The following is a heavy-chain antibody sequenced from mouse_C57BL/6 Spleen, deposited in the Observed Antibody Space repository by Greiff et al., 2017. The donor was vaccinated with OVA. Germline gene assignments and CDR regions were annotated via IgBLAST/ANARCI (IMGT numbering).Heavy chain of an antibody. CDR3: ARSMVTTLYYYAMDY. V-gene: IGHV3-1*01. Sequence: EVQLVESGPGMVKPSQSLSLTCTVTGYSITSGYDWHWIRHFPGNKLEWMGYISYSGSTNYNPSLKSRISITHDTSKNHFFLKLNSVTTEDTATYYCARSMVTTLYYYAMDYWGQGTSVTVSS. J-gene: IGHJ4*01. D-gene: IGHD2-1*01. CDR1: GYSITSGYD. CDR2: ISYSGST.